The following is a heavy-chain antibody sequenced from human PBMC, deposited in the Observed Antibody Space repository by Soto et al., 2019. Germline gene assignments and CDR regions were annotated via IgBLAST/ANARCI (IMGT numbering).Heavy chain of an antibody. CDR1: GYSFTSYW. V-gene: IGHV5-10-1*01. J-gene: IGHJ5*02. D-gene: IGHD6-6*01. Sequence: GESLKISCQGSGYSFTSYWISWVRQMPGKGLEWMGRIDPSDSYTNYSPSFQGHVTISADKPISTAYLQWSSLKASDTAMYYCARQTGKLPQLGFDPWGQGTLVTVSS. CDR2: IDPSDSYT. CDR3: ARQTGKLPQLGFDP.